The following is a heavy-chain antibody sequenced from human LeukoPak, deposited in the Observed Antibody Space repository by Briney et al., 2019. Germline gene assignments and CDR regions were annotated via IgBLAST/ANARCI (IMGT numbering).Heavy chain of an antibody. J-gene: IGHJ4*02. CDR3: ARVSGTDSSGYVEIDF. Sequence: GGSLRLSCAASGFTFSSYSMNWVRQAPGKGLEWISYIRSDSAIYYTDSVKGRFTISRDNAKNSLYLQMNSLRAEDTAVYYCARVSGTDSSGYVEIDFWGQGTLVTVSS. CDR2: IRSDSAI. V-gene: IGHV3-48*01. D-gene: IGHD3-22*01. CDR1: GFTFSSYS.